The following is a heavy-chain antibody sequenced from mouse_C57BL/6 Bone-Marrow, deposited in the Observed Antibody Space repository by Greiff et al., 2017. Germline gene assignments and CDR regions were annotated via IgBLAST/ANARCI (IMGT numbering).Heavy chain of an antibody. D-gene: IGHD2-13*01. CDR3: ARSDYGDYDY. Sequence: QVQLQQPGAELVRPGSSVKLSCKASGYTFTSYWMDWVKQRPGQGLEWIGNIHPSDSETHYTQKFKDKATLTVDKSSSTAYMQLSSLTSEVSAVYICARSDYGDYDYWGQGTSLTVSS. CDR1: GYTFTSYW. J-gene: IGHJ2*02. CDR2: IHPSDSET. V-gene: IGHV1-61*01.